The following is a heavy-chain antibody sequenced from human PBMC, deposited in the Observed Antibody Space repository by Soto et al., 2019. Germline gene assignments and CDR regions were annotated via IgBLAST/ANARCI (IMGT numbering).Heavy chain of an antibody. CDR3: ARDLSSITIFGVAPKSDAFDI. Sequence: GASVKVSCKASGYTFTSYDINWVRQATGQGLEWMGWMNPNSGNTGYAQKFQGRVTMTRNTSISTAYMELSSLRSEDTAVYYCARDLSSITIFGVAPKSDAFDIWGRGTMVTVSS. CDR1: GYTFTSYD. V-gene: IGHV1-8*01. CDR2: MNPNSGNT. J-gene: IGHJ3*02. D-gene: IGHD3-3*01.